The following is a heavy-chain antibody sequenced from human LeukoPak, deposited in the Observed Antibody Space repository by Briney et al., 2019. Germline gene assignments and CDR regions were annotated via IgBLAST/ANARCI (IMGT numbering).Heavy chain of an antibody. V-gene: IGHV1-2*02. CDR3: ARADFIDAGPYLIGP. CDR2: INTKSGRT. CDR1: GYTFTGYY. J-gene: IGHJ5*02. Sequence: ASVKVSCKASGYTFTGYYMHWVRQAPGQGLEWMGWINTKSGRTSSARRFQGRVTMTRDPSVTTVYMVLAWLTSDDTAIYFCARADFIDAGPYLIGPWGQGTLVTVSS. D-gene: IGHD3-3*01.